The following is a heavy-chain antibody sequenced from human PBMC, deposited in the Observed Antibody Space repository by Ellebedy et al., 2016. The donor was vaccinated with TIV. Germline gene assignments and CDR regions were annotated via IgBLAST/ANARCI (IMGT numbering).Heavy chain of an antibody. D-gene: IGHD2/OR15-2a*01. CDR3: ARDWTRGGGYFASWFDP. V-gene: IGHV4-4*02. CDR2: VYHSGHT. Sequence: MPSETLSLTCGVSGGSINSDNYWSWVRQSPGRGLEWIGEVYHSGHTNYNPSLRSRASISVDKSKSQFSLRLRSRTAADTAVYYWARDWTRGGGYFASWFDPWGQGTPVTVSS. J-gene: IGHJ5*02. CDR1: GGSINSDNY.